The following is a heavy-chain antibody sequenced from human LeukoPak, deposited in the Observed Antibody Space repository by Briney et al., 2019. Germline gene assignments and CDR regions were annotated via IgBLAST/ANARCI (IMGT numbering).Heavy chain of an antibody. D-gene: IGHD4-23*01. CDR2: INPDGSRT. CDR1: GFTFSNYW. CDR3: ARDLRGKSDY. J-gene: IGHJ4*02. Sequence: GGSLRLSCAASGFTFSNYWVHWVRQAPGKGLVWVSRINPDGSRTGYADSVKGRFTISRDNAKNTLYLQMNSLRAEDTAVYFCARDLRGKSDYWGQGTLVTVSS. V-gene: IGHV3-74*01.